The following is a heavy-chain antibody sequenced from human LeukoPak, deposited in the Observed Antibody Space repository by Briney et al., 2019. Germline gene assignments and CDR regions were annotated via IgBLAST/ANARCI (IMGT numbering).Heavy chain of an antibody. Sequence: GGSLRLSCAASGFTFSGSAMHWARQASGKGLEWVGRIRSKANSYPTAYAASVKGRFTISRDDSKNTAYLQMNSLKTEDAAVYYCTRLGFRADSNYYDYWGQGTLVTVSS. J-gene: IGHJ4*02. V-gene: IGHV3-73*01. CDR2: IRSKANSYPT. CDR3: TRLGFRADSNYYDY. CDR1: GFTFSGSA. D-gene: IGHD4-11*01.